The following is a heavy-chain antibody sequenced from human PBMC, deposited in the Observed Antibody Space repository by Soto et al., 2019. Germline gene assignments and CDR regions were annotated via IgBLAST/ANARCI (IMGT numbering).Heavy chain of an antibody. J-gene: IGHJ4*02. CDR1: GFSVSSNY. CDR3: ASRTPGYCSGGSCLVY. CDR2: IYSGGST. V-gene: IGHV3-66*01. Sequence: GGSLRLFCAASGFSVSSNYMSWVRQAPGKGLECVSVIYSGGSTYYADSVKGRFTISRDNSKNTLYLQMNSLRAEDTAVYYCASRTPGYCSGGSCLVYWGQGTLVTVSS. D-gene: IGHD2-15*01.